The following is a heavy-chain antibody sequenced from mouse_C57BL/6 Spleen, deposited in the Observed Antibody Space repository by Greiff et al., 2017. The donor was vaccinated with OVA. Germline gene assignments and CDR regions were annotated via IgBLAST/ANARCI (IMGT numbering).Heavy chain of an antibody. CDR1: GFTFSSYA. D-gene: IGHD1-1*02. V-gene: IGHV5-4*03. CDR2: ISDGGSYT. Sequence: EVKLVESGGGLVKPGGSLKLSCAASGFTFSSYAMSWVRQTPEKRLEWVATISDGGSYTYYPDNVKGRFTISRDNAKNNLYLQMSHLKSEDTAMYYCARGWKTSLSHYYAMDYWGQGTSVTVSS. CDR3: ARGWKTSLSHYYAMDY. J-gene: IGHJ4*01.